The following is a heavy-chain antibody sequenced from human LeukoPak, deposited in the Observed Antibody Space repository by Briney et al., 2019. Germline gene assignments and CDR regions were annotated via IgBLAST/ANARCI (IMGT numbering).Heavy chain of an antibody. CDR1: GGSVSSGSYY. J-gene: IGHJ4*02. CDR2: IYYSGST. D-gene: IGHD3-10*01. Sequence: SETLSLTCTVSGGSVSSGSYYWSWIRQPPGKGLEWIGYIYYSGSTNYNPSLKSRDTISVDTSKNQFSLKLSSVTAADTGVYYCARAGTGVQLVITVWGQGTLVTVSS. CDR3: ARAGTGVQLVITV. V-gene: IGHV4-61*01.